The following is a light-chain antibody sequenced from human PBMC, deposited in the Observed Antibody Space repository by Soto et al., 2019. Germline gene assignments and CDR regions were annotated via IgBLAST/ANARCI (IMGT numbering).Light chain of an antibody. V-gene: IGLV1-51*01. CDR1: SSNIGSNY. Sequence: QSVLTQPPSVSAAPGQTVTISCSGSSSNIGSNYVSWYQHLPGTAPKLLIYDNDKRPSGIPDRFSGSKSGTSATLGITGLQTGDEADYYCGAWDNSLSVLVFGGGTKLTVL. CDR2: DND. J-gene: IGLJ2*01. CDR3: GAWDNSLSVLV.